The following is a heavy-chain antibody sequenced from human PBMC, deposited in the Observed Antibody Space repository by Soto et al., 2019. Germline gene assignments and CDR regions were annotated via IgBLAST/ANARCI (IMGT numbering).Heavy chain of an antibody. CDR1: GGTFSSYA. J-gene: IGHJ6*02. CDR3: AVTVTTHYGMDV. V-gene: IGHV1-69*01. Sequence: QVQLVQSGAEVKKPGSSVKVSCKASGGTFSSYAISWVRQAPGQGLEWMGGIIPIFGTANYTQKFQGRVTITADESTSTTYMELSSLRSEDTAVYYCAVTVTTHYGMDVWGQGTTVTVSS. CDR2: IIPIFGTA. D-gene: IGHD4-17*01.